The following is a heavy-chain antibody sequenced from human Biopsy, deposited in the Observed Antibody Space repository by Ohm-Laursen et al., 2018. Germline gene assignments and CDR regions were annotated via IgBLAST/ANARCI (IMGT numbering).Heavy chain of an antibody. J-gene: IGHJ4*02. CDR3: ARDPLNGHKHFDY. CDR1: SYTFTDHN. Sequence: SVKVSCNASSYTFTDHNIHWMRQAPGQGLEWLGYINCKTGATNYAQKFQGTVTMTRDTSISTAYLALGSLRSADTAIYYCARDPLNGHKHFDYWGQGSLVTVSS. CDR2: INCKTGAT. D-gene: IGHD2-8*01. V-gene: IGHV1-2*02.